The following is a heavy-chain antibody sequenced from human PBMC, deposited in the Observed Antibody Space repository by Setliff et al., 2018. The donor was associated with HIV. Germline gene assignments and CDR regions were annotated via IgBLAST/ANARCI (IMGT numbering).Heavy chain of an antibody. CDR2: INHSGST. V-gene: IGHV4-34*01. J-gene: IGHJ3*02. Sequence: SETLSLTCAVYGGSFSGYYRTWIRQPPGKGLEWIGEINHSGSTNYNPPLQSRVTISVDTSKNQFSLKLTSVTAADTAVYYFARGQPQGGGTYWSAFDIWGQGTMVT. CDR1: GGSFSGYY. CDR3: ARGQPQGGGTYWSAFDI. D-gene: IGHD1-26*01.